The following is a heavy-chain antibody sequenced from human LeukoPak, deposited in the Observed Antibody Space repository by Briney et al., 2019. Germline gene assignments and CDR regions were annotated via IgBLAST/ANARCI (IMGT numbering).Heavy chain of an antibody. D-gene: IGHD2-2*01. CDR3: AKDQSFVVPAANWFDP. CDR1: GFTFSSYS. Sequence: GGSLRLSCAASGFTFSSYSMNWVRQAPGKGLEWVSAISGSGGSTYYADSVKGRFTISRDNSKNTLYLQMNSLRAEDTAVYYCAKDQSFVVPAANWFDPWGQGTLVTVSS. CDR2: ISGSGGST. V-gene: IGHV3-23*01. J-gene: IGHJ5*02.